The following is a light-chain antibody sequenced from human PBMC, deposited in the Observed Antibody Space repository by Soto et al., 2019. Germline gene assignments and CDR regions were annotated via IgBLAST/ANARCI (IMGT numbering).Light chain of an antibody. CDR2: DVT. J-gene: IGLJ1*01. CDR1: SSDVGYYNY. Sequence: QSALTQPASVSGSPGQSITISCTGTSSDVGYYNYVSWFQQHPGKAPRLVISDVTNRPSGVSNRFSGSKSGNTASLTISGQQAEDEAPYYCSSYATGSTHVFGTGTKLTVL. CDR3: SSYATGSTHV. V-gene: IGLV2-14*03.